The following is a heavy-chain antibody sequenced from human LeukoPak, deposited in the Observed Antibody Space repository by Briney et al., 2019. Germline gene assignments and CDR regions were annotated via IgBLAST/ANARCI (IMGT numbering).Heavy chain of an antibody. CDR2: IYHSGNT. D-gene: IGHD6-19*01. CDR3: ASTRRAAVAGRFDS. CDR1: GGSISGFY. Sequence: KPSETLSLTCTVSGGSISGFYWTWIRQPPGKGLEWIGYIYHSGNTNYSPSLESRVTMSVDESKDQFSLRVHFVSAADTAVYYCASTRRAAVAGRFDSWGQGTLVTVSS. V-gene: IGHV4-4*09. J-gene: IGHJ4*02.